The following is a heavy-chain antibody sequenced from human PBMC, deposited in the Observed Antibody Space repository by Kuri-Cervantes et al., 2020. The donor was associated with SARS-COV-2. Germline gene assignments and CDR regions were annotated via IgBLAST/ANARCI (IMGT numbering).Heavy chain of an antibody. J-gene: IGHJ4*02. CDR1: GFQFSASA. CDR3: TTLIDY. Sequence: GGSLRLSCEVSGFQFSASAIHWVRQASGKGLGWVGRVRGKANNYATAYAASVKGRFTISRDDLKNMAYLQMNSLKTEDTAVYYCTTLIDYWGQGALVTVSS. CDR2: VRGKANNYAT. V-gene: IGHV3-73*01.